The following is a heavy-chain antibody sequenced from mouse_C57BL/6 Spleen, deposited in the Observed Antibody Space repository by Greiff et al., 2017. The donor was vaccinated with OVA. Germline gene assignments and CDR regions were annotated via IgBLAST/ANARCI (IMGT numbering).Heavy chain of an antibody. Sequence: QVQLKESGAELARPGASVKMSCKASGYTFTSYTMHWVKQRPGQGLEWIGYINPSSGYTKYNQKFKDKATLTADKSSSTAYMQLSSLTSEDSAVYYCAWGSSDDWYFDVWGTGTTVTVSS. D-gene: IGHD1-1*01. CDR2: INPSSGYT. CDR3: AWGSSDDWYFDV. CDR1: GYTFTSYT. J-gene: IGHJ1*03. V-gene: IGHV1-4*01.